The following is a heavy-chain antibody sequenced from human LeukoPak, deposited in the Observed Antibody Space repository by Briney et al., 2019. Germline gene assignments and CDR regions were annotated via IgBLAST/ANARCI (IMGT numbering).Heavy chain of an antibody. V-gene: IGHV3-30-3*01. CDR1: GFTFSSYN. J-gene: IGHJ6*02. CDR3: ARDDTIGAKYYHGLDV. D-gene: IGHD3-10*01. CDR2: ISYDGNNK. Sequence: GRSLRLSCAASGFTFSSYNMDWVRQAPGKGLEWVSLISYDGNNKYYADSVKGRFTIPRDNSKKTLYLQMNGLRVEDTAVYYCARDDTIGAKYYHGLDVWGQGTTVTVSS.